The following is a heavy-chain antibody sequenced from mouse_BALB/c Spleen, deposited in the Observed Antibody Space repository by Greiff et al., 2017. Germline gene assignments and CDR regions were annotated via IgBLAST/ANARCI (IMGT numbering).Heavy chain of an antibody. CDR1: GFSLTSYG. V-gene: IGHV2-2*02. D-gene: IGHD2-14*01. CDR3: ARKGYYRYGDAMDY. Sequence: VQLQQSGPGLVQPSQSLSITCTVSGFSLTSYGVHWVRQSPGKGLEWLGVIWSGGSTDYNAAFISRLSISKDNSKSQVFFKMNSLQANDTAIYYCARKGYYRYGDAMDYWGQGTSVTVSS. J-gene: IGHJ4*01. CDR2: IWSGGST.